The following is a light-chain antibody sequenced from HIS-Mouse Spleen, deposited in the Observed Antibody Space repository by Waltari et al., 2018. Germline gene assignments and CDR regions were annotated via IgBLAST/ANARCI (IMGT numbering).Light chain of an antibody. Sequence: SYELTQPPSVSVSPGQTARITCSGDALPKKYAYWYQQKSGQAPVLVIYEDSKRPSGIPQRFSGSSSGNMATLTSRGAQVEDEADYYCYSTDSSGNHRVFGGGTKLTVL. CDR2: EDS. V-gene: IGLV3-10*01. CDR1: ALPKKY. J-gene: IGLJ2*01. CDR3: YSTDSSGNHRV.